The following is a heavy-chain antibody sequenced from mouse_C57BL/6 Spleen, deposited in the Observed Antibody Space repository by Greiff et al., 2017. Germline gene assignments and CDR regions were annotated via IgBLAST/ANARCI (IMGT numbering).Heavy chain of an antibody. D-gene: IGHD3-1*01. CDR2: IHPNSGST. V-gene: IGHV1-64*01. Sequence: VQLQQPGPELVKPGASVTLSCKASGYSFTSYWTHWVKQRHGQGLEWIGMIHPNSGSTNYNEKFKSKATLTVDKSPSTAYMHLSSLTSEDSAVYYCAMGAFHFGCWGDGTTVTVSS. J-gene: IGHJ2*01. CDR3: AMGAFHFGC. CDR1: GYSFTSYW.